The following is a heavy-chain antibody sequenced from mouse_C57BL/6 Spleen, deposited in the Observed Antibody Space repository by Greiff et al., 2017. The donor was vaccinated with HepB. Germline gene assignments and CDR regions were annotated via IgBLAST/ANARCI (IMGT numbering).Heavy chain of an antibody. V-gene: IGHV1-81*01. D-gene: IGHD2-5*01. CDR3: ARGYYSKGWYFDV. Sequence: QVQLKQSGAELARPGASVKLSCKASGYTFTSYGISWVKQRTGQGLEWIGEIYPRSGNTYYNEKFKGKATLTADKSSSTAYMELRSLTSEDSAVYFCARGYYSKGWYFDVWGTGTTVTVSS. J-gene: IGHJ1*03. CDR2: IYPRSGNT. CDR1: GYTFTSYG.